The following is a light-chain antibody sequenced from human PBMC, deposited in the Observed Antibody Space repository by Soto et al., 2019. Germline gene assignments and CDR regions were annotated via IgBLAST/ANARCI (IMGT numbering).Light chain of an antibody. CDR1: SSDVGGYNY. CDR3: NSYTTTSSRV. CDR2: EVT. J-gene: IGLJ3*02. V-gene: IGLV2-14*01. Sequence: QSALTQPASVSGSPGQSITISCTGTSSDVGGYNYVSWYQQHPGKAPKLIIYEVTNRPSGGYNRFSCSKSGTTDSLTISVLQAEDEADYYCNSYTTTSSRVFGGGTKLTVL.